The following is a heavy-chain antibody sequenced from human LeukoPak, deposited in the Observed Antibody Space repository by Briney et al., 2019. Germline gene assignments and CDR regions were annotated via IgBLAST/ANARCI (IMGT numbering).Heavy chain of an antibody. CDR2: IWYDGSNK. CDR1: GFTFSSYG. V-gene: IGHV3-33*01. CDR3: ARDIEPYYYGSGSYNF. Sequence: GGSLRLSCAASGFTFSSYGMHWVRQAPGKGLEWGAVIWYDGSNKYYADSVKGRFTISRDNSKNTLYLQMNSLRAEDTAVYYCARDIEPYYYGSGSYNFWGQGTLVTVSS. D-gene: IGHD3-10*01. J-gene: IGHJ4*02.